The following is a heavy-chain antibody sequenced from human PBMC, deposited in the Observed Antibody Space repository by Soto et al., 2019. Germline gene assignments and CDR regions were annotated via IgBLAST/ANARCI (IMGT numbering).Heavy chain of an antibody. J-gene: IGHJ6*02. CDR3: ARDLSRYDFWSGYYRYYGMDV. D-gene: IGHD3-3*01. CDR2: ISYDGSNK. Sequence: GGLMRVSCGAVGFTCSSYAMHRVRKDPGKGLEWVAVISYDGSNKYYADSVKGRFTISRDNSKNTLYLQMNSLRAEDTAVYYCARDLSRYDFWSGYYRYYGMDVWGQGTTVTVSS. CDR1: GFTCSSYA. V-gene: IGHV3-30-3*01.